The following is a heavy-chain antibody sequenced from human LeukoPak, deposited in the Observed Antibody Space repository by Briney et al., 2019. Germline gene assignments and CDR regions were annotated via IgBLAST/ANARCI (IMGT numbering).Heavy chain of an antibody. V-gene: IGHV3-23*01. CDR2: ISGSGGST. D-gene: IGHD3-10*01. CDR3: AKDQTMVRGVLKGIDY. CDR1: GFTFSSYG. J-gene: IGHJ4*02. Sequence: GGSLRLSCAASGFTFSSYGMHWVRQAPGKGLEWVSAISGSGGSTYYADSVKGRFTISRDNSKNTLYLQMNSLRAEDAAVYYCAKDQTMVRGVLKGIDYWGQGTLVTVSS.